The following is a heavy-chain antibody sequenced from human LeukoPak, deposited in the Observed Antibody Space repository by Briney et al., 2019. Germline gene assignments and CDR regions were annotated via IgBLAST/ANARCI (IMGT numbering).Heavy chain of an antibody. Sequence: ASVKVSCKASGYTFTGYYMHWVRQAPGQGLEWMGWINPNSGGTNYAQKFQGRVTMTRDTSISIAYMELSRLRSDDTAVYYCARVPRDDYYFDYWGQGTLVTVSS. V-gene: IGHV1-2*02. CDR3: ARVPRDDYYFDY. CDR2: INPNSGGT. J-gene: IGHJ4*02. CDR1: GYTFTGYY. D-gene: IGHD2-21*02.